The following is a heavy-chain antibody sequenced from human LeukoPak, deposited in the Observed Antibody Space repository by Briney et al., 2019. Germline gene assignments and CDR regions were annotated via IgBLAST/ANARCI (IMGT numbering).Heavy chain of an antibody. CDR3: APLSATDLSFDY. J-gene: IGHJ4*02. D-gene: IGHD2-21*01. V-gene: IGHV4-39*07. CDR1: GGSISSSSYY. Sequence: PSETLSLTCTVSGGSISSSSYYWGWIRQPPGKGLEWIGSIYYSGSTYYNPSLKSRVTISVDTSKNQFSLKLSSVTAADTAVYYCAPLSATDLSFDYWGQGTLVTVSS. CDR2: IYYSGST.